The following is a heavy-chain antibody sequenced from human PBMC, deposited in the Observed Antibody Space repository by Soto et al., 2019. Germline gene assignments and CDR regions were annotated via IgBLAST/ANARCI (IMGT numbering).Heavy chain of an antibody. CDR3: ARAGGLGAVAVDY. CDR2: IYHSGST. D-gene: IGHD6-19*01. CDR1: GGSISSGGYS. Sequence: QLQLQESGSGLVKPSQTLSLTCAVSGGSISSGGYSWSWIRQPPGKGLEWIGYIYHSGSTYYNQSLKSRVTISVDRSKKQFCLKLSSVTAADTAVYYCARAGGLGAVAVDYWGQGTLVTVSS. V-gene: IGHV4-30-2*01. J-gene: IGHJ4*02.